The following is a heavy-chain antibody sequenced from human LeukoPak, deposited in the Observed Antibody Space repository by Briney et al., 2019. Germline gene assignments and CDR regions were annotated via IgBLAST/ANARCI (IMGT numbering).Heavy chain of an antibody. Sequence: GGSLRLTCAVSGFTFIDYDMHWVRQVLGKGLEWVSAIGIRGDTHYSGSVKGRFTISRENAESSLYLQMNSLRAEDTAVYYCARGGIQVSGIDEFDYWGQGTLVTVSS. D-gene: IGHD6-19*01. CDR2: IGIRGDT. CDR3: ARGGIQVSGIDEFDY. CDR1: GFTFIDYD. V-gene: IGHV3-13*01. J-gene: IGHJ4*02.